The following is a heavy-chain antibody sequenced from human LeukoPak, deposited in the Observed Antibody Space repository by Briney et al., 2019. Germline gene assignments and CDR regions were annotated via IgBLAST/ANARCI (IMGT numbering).Heavy chain of an antibody. D-gene: IGHD5-24*01. CDR1: GFTFSNYA. CDR2: IGGTGHFT. J-gene: IGHJ4*02. V-gene: IGHV3-23*01. CDR3: AKSNGVDRDGYNSDYFDY. Sequence: GGSLRLSCAASGFTFSNYAMSWVRQAPGKGLEWVSGIGGTGHFTYYADSVKGRFTVSRDNSKNTLYLQMNTLKVEDTAVYYCAKSNGVDRDGYNSDYFDYWGQGTLVTVSS.